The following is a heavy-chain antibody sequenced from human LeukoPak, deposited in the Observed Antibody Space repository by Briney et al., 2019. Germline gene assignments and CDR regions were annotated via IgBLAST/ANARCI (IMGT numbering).Heavy chain of an antibody. CDR3: ARDHDYGPDY. D-gene: IGHD4/OR15-4a*01. Sequence: ASLKLSCKPSGYSFTLHYLHWLRQVPGKRLEWMGWIKPDSGATTFAQNFQGRVTMTSDTSINTAYMELSSLTPDDTAMYYCARDHDYGPDYWGQGTLVTVSA. V-gene: IGHV1-2*02. CDR1: GYSFTLHY. J-gene: IGHJ4*02. CDR2: IKPDSGAT.